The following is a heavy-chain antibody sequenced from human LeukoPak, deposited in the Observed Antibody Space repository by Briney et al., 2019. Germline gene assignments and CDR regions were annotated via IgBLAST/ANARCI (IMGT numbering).Heavy chain of an antibody. D-gene: IGHD5-18*01. Sequence: ASVKVSCKASGGTFSSYAISWVRQAPGQGLEWMGGIIPIFGTANYAQKFQGRVTITTDESTSTAYMELSSLRSEDTAVYYCARRSSYGFIFDYWGQGTLVTVSS. CDR1: GGTFSSYA. V-gene: IGHV1-69*05. CDR3: ARRSSYGFIFDY. CDR2: IIPIFGTA. J-gene: IGHJ4*02.